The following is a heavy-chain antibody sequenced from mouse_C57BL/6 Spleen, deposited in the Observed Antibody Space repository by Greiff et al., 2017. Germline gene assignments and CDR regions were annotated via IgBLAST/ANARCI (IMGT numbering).Heavy chain of an antibody. D-gene: IGHD2-10*01. V-gene: IGHV1-61*01. CDR2: IYPSDSET. CDR3: ARSSYGNCFAY. CDR1: GYTFTSYW. Sequence: VQLQQPGAELVRPGSSVKLSCKASGYTFTSYWMDWVKQRPGQGLEWIGNIYPSDSETHYNQKFKDKATLTVDKSSSTAYMQLSSLTSEDSAVYYCARSSYGNCFAYWGQGTLVTVSA. J-gene: IGHJ3*01.